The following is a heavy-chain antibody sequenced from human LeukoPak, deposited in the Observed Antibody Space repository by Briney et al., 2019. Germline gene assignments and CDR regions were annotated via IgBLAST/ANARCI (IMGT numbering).Heavy chain of an antibody. CDR2: IYYSGST. CDR3: ARGYSSSSYYFDN. CDR1: GGSISTYY. Sequence: SETLSLTCTVSGGSISTYYWSWIRQSPGQGLEWIGYIYYSGSTKYNPSLKSRVTISVDTSKNQFSLTLSSVTAADTAVYYCARGYSSSSYYFDNWGQGTLVTVSS. D-gene: IGHD6-6*01. V-gene: IGHV4-59*01. J-gene: IGHJ4*02.